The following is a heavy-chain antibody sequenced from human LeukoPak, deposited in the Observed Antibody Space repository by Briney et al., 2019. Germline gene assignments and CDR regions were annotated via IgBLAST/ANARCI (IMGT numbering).Heavy chain of an antibody. CDR1: GGSFSGYY. V-gene: IGHV4-34*01. CDR2: INHSGST. Sequence: SETLSLTCAVYGGSFSGYYWSWIRQPPGKGLEWIGEINHSGSTYYNPSLKSRVTMSGDTSKNQFSLKLSSVTAADTAVYYCAREGRVRYYDILTGYSFYFDYWGQGTLVTVSS. D-gene: IGHD3-9*01. J-gene: IGHJ4*02. CDR3: AREGRVRYYDILTGYSFYFDY.